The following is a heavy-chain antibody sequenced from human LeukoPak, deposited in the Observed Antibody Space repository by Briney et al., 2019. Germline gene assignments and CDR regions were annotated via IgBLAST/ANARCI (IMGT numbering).Heavy chain of an antibody. Sequence: GGSLRLSCAASGFTFSSYWMSWVRQAPGKGLEWVANIKQDGSEKYYVDSVKGRFTISRDNAKNSLYLQMNSLRAEDTAVYYCARDRMGEHHDAFDIWGQGTMVTVSS. V-gene: IGHV3-7*01. J-gene: IGHJ3*02. D-gene: IGHD3-16*01. CDR2: IKQDGSEK. CDR3: ARDRMGEHHDAFDI. CDR1: GFTFSSYW.